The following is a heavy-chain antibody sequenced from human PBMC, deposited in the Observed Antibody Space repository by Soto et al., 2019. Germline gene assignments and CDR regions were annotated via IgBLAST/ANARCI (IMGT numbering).Heavy chain of an antibody. J-gene: IGHJ5*01. D-gene: IGHD3-3*01. CDR2: ISNDGGAQ. CDR3: ARDIWSGDYKWFDS. V-gene: IGHV3-30*03. Sequence: QVQLVESGGGVVQPGRSLRLSCAASTLTVSRYGIQWVRQAPGKGLEWVAFISNDGGAQYYADSVEGRLTISRDNSKNTVALQMNSLRVEDTAVYYCARDIWSGDYKWFDSWGQGTLVTVYS. CDR1: TLTVSRYG.